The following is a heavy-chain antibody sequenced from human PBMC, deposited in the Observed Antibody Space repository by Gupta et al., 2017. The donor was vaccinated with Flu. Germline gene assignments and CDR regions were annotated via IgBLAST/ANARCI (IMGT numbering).Heavy chain of an antibody. CDR3: ARERVLGATPPASDI. V-gene: IGHV3-20*01. CDR2: INWNGDIK. Sequence: EVQLVESGGNVTRPGGSLRLSCVASGLSIDAYGMSWIWVRQTPGKGLEWICGINWNGDIKGYAESVKGRFTISRDIAKKALYLQMNSLRDEDTAVYHCARERVLGATPPASDIWGQGTVVTVS. J-gene: IGHJ3*02. CDR1: GLSIDAYG. D-gene: IGHD1-26*01.